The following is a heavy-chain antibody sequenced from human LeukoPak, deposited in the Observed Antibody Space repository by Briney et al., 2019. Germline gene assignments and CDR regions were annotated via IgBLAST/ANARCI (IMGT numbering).Heavy chain of an antibody. V-gene: IGHV3-9*03. D-gene: IGHD3-3*01. CDR3: AKSVGYDFWNYMDV. CDR2: ISWNSGSI. Sequence: PGGSLRLSCAASGFTFDDYAMHWVRQAPGKGLEWVSGISWNSGSIGYADSVKGRFTISRDNAKNSLYLQMNSLRAEDMALYYCAKSVGYDFWNYMDVWGKGTTVTVSS. J-gene: IGHJ6*03. CDR1: GFTFDDYA.